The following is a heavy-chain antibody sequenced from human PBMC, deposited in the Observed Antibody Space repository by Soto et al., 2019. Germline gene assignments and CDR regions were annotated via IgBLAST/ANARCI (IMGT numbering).Heavy chain of an antibody. D-gene: IGHD3-3*01. V-gene: IGHV3-30*18. CDR2: ISYDGSNK. CDR3: AKVGYDFWRGPSDYYYYGMDV. CDR1: GFTFSSYG. Sequence: PGGSLRLSCAASGFTFSSYGMHWVRQAPGKGLEWVAVISYDGSNKYYADSVKGRFTISRDNSKNTLYLQMNSLRAEDTAVYYCAKVGYDFWRGPSDYYYYGMDVWGQGTTVTVSS. J-gene: IGHJ6*02.